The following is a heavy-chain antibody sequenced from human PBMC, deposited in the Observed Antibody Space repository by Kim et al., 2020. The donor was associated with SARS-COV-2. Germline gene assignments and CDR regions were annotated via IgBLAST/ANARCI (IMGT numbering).Heavy chain of an antibody. Sequence: AQKFQGRVTMTRTTSISTAYMWLSSLRSEDTAVYYCARAAGDYNSNWFDPWGQGTLVTVSS. D-gene: IGHD4-17*01. CDR3: ARAAGDYNSNWFDP. J-gene: IGHJ5*02. V-gene: IGHV1-8*01.